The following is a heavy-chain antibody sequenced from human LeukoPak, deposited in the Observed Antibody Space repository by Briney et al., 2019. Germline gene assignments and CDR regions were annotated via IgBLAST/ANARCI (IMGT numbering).Heavy chain of an antibody. Sequence: GGSLRLSCTASGFTFGDYAMSWVRQAPGKGLEWVGFIRSKAYGGTTEYAASVKGSFTISRDDSKNSLYLQMSSLKTEDTAVYYCARVFGDTLGWDYMDVWGKGTTVTVSS. CDR1: GFTFGDYA. CDR2: IRSKAYGGTT. CDR3: ARVFGDTLGWDYMDV. D-gene: IGHD2-21*02. V-gene: IGHV3-49*04. J-gene: IGHJ6*03.